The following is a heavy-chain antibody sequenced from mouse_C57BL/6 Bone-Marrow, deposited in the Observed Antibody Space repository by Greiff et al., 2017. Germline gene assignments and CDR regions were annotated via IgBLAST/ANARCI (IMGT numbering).Heavy chain of an antibody. CDR3: ARGGIYYDYDGFAY. Sequence: VQLQQSGPELVKPGVSVKIPCKASGYTFTDYNMDWVKQSHGKSLEWIGDINPNNGGTIYNQKFKGKATLTVDTSSSTAYMELRSLTSEDTAVYYCARGGIYYDYDGFAYWGQGTLVTVSA. D-gene: IGHD2-4*01. CDR2: INPNNGGT. CDR1: GYTFTDYN. V-gene: IGHV1-18*01. J-gene: IGHJ3*01.